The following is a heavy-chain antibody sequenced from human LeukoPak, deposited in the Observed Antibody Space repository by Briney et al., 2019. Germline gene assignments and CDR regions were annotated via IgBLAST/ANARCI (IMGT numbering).Heavy chain of an antibody. J-gene: IGHJ5*02. Sequence: SETLSLTCTVSGGSISSGSYYWSWIRQPAGKGLEWIGSIYYSGSTYYNPSLKSRVTISVDTSKNQFSLKLSSVTAADTAVYYCARDGGDFTNNWFDPWGQGTLVTVSS. V-gene: IGHV4-39*07. D-gene: IGHD2-21*02. CDR1: GGSISSGSYY. CDR3: ARDGGDFTNNWFDP. CDR2: IYYSGST.